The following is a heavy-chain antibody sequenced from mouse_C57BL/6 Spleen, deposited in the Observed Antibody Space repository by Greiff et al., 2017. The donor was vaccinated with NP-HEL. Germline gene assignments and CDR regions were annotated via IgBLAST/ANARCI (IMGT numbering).Heavy chain of an antibody. CDR3: ARRDWDEGAMDY. Sequence: VQLQESGAELVRPGTSVKMSCKASGYTFTNYWIGWAKQRPGHGLEWIGDIYPGGGYTNYNEKFKGKATLTADKSSSTAYMQLSSLTSEDSAVYYCARRDWDEGAMDYWGQGTSVTVSS. V-gene: IGHV1-63*01. CDR2: IYPGGGYT. J-gene: IGHJ4*01. CDR1: GYTFTNYW. D-gene: IGHD4-1*01.